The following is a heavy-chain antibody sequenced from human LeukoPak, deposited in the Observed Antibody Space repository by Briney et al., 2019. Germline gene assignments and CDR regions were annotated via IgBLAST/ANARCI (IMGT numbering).Heavy chain of an antibody. D-gene: IGHD3-10*01. CDR3: GRPLQRGSWTQRALDY. V-gene: IGHV1-8*02. CDR1: GYTFTSYD. J-gene: IGHJ4*02. Sequence: AASVKVSCKASGYTFTSYDIHWVRQATGQGLEWMGWMNPNSGNAGYAQRFQGRVTMTRNNSISTAYMELTSLRSEDTAVYYCGRPLQRGSWTQRALDYWGQGTLVTVSS. CDR2: MNPNSGNA.